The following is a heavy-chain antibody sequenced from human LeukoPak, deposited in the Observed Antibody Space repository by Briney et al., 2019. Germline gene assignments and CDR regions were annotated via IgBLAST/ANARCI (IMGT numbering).Heavy chain of an antibody. CDR3: ARRYCSGGSCYYNY. J-gene: IGHJ4*02. Sequence: PSETLSLTCGVYGASFSSYYGTWIRQPPGKGLEWIGEINHSGSTNYNPSLKSRVTISVDKTKNQFSVKLNSLTAADTAVYYCARRYCSGGSCYYNYWGQGTLVTVSS. D-gene: IGHD2-15*01. V-gene: IGHV4-34*01. CDR1: GASFSSYY. CDR2: INHSGST.